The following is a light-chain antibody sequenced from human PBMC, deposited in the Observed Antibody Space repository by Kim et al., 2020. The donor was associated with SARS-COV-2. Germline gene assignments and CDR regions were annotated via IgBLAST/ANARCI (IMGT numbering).Light chain of an antibody. V-gene: IGKV1-39*01. CDR1: QNIDTY. J-gene: IGKJ1*01. CDR2: GAS. CDR3: HQTWT. Sequence: DFQLTQSPSSLSASVGDRVTITCRASQNIDTYINWYQQKLGKAPKLLIFGASNLQSGVPSRFSGSGYGTEFTLTISSLQPEDFATYYCHQTWTFGQGTKVDIK.